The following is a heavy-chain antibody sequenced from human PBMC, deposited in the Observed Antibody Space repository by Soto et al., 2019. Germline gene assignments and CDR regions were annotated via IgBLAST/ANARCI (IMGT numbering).Heavy chain of an antibody. J-gene: IGHJ5*02. V-gene: IGHV1-46*01. CDR1: GYTFTSYY. CDR3: AREGGSEGPVETYGDAYNWFDP. D-gene: IGHD4-17*01. Sequence: QVQLVQSGAEVKKPGASVKVSCKASGYTFTSYYMHWVRQAPGQGLEWMGMINPSGGSTTYAQKFQGRVTMTSDTSTRTVYMELRTLRSEDTALYFCAREGGSEGPVETYGDAYNWFDPWGPGTQVTVSS. CDR2: INPSGGST.